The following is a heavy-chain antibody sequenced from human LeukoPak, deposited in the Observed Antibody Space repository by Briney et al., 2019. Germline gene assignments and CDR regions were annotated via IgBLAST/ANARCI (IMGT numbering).Heavy chain of an antibody. D-gene: IGHD1-26*01. V-gene: IGHV3-30-3*01. Sequence: PGGSLRLSCAASGFTFSSYAMHWVRQAPGKGLEWVAVISYDGSNKYYADSVKGRFTISRDNSKNTLYLQMNSLRAEDTAVYYCARAYSGSYFDDAFDIWGQGTMVTVSS. J-gene: IGHJ3*02. CDR1: GFTFSSYA. CDR3: ARAYSGSYFDDAFDI. CDR2: ISYDGSNK.